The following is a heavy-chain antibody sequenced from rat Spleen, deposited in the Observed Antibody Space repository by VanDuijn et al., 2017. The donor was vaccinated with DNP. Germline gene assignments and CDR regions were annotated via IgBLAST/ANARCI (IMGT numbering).Heavy chain of an antibody. J-gene: IGHJ2*01. CDR1: GFIFSNYW. D-gene: IGHD5-1*01. V-gene: IGHV5-31*01. Sequence: EVQLVESGGGPVQPGRSLKLSCVASGFIFSNYWMTWIRQAPGKGLEWVASITHTGGSTYYPDSVKGRFTISRDNAKSTLYLQMNSLRSEDTATYYCTRALGSGSDYWGQGVMVTVSS. CDR3: TRALGSGSDY. CDR2: ITHTGGST.